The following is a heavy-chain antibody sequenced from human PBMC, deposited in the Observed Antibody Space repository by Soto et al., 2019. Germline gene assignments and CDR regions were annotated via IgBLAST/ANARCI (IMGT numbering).Heavy chain of an antibody. CDR2: IYYSGST. CDR1: GGSISSYY. CDR3: AIVSCSGGSCYSLGEYNWFDP. J-gene: IGHJ5*02. D-gene: IGHD2-15*01. V-gene: IGHV4-59*08. Sequence: SETLSLTCTVSGGSISSYYWSWIRQPPGKGLEWIGYIYYSGSTNYNPSLKSRVTISVDTSKNQFSLKLSSVTAADTAVYYCAIVSCSGGSCYSLGEYNWFDPWGQGTLVTVSS.